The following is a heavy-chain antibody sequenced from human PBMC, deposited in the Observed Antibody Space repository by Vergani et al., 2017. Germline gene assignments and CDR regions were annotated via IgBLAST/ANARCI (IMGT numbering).Heavy chain of an antibody. Sequence: QVQLVQSGAEVKKPGASVKVSCKASGYTFTSYDINWVRQATGQGLGWMGWMNPNSGNTGYAQKFPGRVTMTRNTSISTAYMELSSLRSEDTAVYYCARMRYCSSTSCYSTGGFDPWGQGTLVTVSS. CDR2: MNPNSGNT. J-gene: IGHJ5*02. V-gene: IGHV1-8*01. D-gene: IGHD2-2*01. CDR1: GYTFTSYD. CDR3: ARMRYCSSTSCYSTGGFDP.